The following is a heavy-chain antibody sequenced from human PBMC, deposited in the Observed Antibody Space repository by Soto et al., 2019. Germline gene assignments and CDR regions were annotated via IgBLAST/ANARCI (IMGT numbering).Heavy chain of an antibody. V-gene: IGHV1-69*13. Sequence: SVKVSCKASGGTFSSYTISWVRQAPGQGLEWMGRIIPIFGTANYAQKFQGRVTITADESTSTAYMELSSLRSEDTAVYYCASPSDYYGSGRVYYYYGMDVWGQGTTVTVSS. D-gene: IGHD3-10*01. J-gene: IGHJ6*02. CDR3: ASPSDYYGSGRVYYYYGMDV. CDR1: GGTFSSYT. CDR2: IIPIFGTA.